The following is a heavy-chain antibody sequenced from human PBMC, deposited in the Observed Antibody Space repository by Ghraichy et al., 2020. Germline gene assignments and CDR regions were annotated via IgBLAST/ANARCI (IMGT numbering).Heavy chain of an antibody. CDR3: AKGDTSGSIFRY. CDR2: ISGSGGST. J-gene: IGHJ4*02. Sequence: GESLNISCAASGFTFSTYAMGWVRQAPGKGLEWVSTISGSGGSTYYADSVKGRFTISRDNSKNTLCLQMSSLRAEDTAVYYCAKGDTSGSIFRYWGQGTLVTVSS. CDR1: GFTFSTYA. V-gene: IGHV3-23*01. D-gene: IGHD3-22*01.